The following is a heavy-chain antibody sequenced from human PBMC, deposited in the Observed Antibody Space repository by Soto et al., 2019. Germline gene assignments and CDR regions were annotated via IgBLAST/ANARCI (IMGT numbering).Heavy chain of an antibody. CDR2: IYPGDSDT. D-gene: IGHD6-6*01. CDR3: ARHGIAARPGDYYYGMDV. Sequence: GESLKISCKGSGYRFTSYWIGWVRQMPGKGLEWMGIIYPGDSDTRYSPSFQGQVTISADKSISTAYLQWSSLKASDTAMYYCARHGIAARPGDYYYGMDVWGQGTTVTVSS. CDR1: GYRFTSYW. J-gene: IGHJ6*02. V-gene: IGHV5-51*01.